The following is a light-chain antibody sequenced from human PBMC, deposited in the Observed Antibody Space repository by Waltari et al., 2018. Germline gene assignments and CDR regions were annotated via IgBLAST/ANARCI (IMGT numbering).Light chain of an antibody. CDR2: ATS. Sequence: DVQMTQSPSSLSASVGDRVTITCQASQDISNYLHWYQQKPGKAPNLLIYATSNLESGVPSMFSGSGSVTLFTFTISSLQPEDIATYCCQQYDSLPLTFGPGTTVDV. CDR3: QQYDSLPLT. V-gene: IGKV1-33*01. CDR1: QDISNY. J-gene: IGKJ3*01.